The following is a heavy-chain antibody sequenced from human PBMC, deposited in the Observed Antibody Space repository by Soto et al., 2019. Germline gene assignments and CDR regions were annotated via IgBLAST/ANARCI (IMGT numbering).Heavy chain of an antibody. Sequence: QVQLRESGPGLVKTSGTLSLTCVVSGGSISSTNWWTWVRQPPGKGLEWIGEIYHSGSPTFSPSLTGRATISVAKSNTRFSLRLRSVTAAATAVYYCATLPPRIVVALLPIPTWGQGILVTVSS. CDR2: IYHSGSP. D-gene: IGHD2-21*01. J-gene: IGHJ5*02. V-gene: IGHV4-4*02. CDR1: GGSISSTNW. CDR3: ATLPPRIVVALLPIPT.